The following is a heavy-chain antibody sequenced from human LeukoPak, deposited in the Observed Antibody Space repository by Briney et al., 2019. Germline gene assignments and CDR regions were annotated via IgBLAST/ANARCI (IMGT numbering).Heavy chain of an antibody. V-gene: IGHV4-38-2*02. CDR3: ARDFGETSLPNWFDP. D-gene: IGHD3-16*01. CDR1: GMSITSRHY. CDR2: TSHSDSP. J-gene: IGHJ5*02. Sequence: SETLSLTCSVSGMSITSRHYWGWIRQSPGKGLEWIGSTSHSDSPYYNPSLESRVTISLDTSRNHFSLKLTSVTAADTAVYYCARDFGETSLPNWFDPWGQGTLVIVSS.